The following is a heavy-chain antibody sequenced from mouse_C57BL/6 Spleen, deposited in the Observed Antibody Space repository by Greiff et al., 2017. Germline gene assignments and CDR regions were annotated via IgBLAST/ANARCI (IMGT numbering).Heavy chain of an antibody. J-gene: IGHJ2*01. V-gene: IGHV1-80*01. CDR3: ARSSYDGYPFDY. D-gene: IGHD2-3*01. Sequence: QVQLQQSGAELVKPGASVTISCKASGYAFSSSWMNWVKQRPGKGLEGIGQIYPGDGDTNYNGKFKGKATLTADNSSSTAYMQLSSLTSEDSAVYFCARSSYDGYPFDYWGQGTTLTVSS. CDR1: GYAFSSSW. CDR2: IYPGDGDT.